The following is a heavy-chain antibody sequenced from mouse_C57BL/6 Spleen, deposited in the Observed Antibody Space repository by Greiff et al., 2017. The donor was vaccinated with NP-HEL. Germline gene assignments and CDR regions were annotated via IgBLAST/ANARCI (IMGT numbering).Heavy chain of an antibody. CDR3: ARGEGYSGNDEAY. Sequence: VQLQQPGAELVKPGASVKLSCKASGYTFTSYWMQWVKQRPGQGLEWIGEIDPSDSYTNYNQKFKGKATLTVDTSSSTAYMQLSSLTSEDSAVYYCARGEGYSGNDEAYWGQGTLVTVSA. D-gene: IGHD1-1*02. CDR1: GYTFTSYW. V-gene: IGHV1-50*01. CDR2: IDPSDSYT. J-gene: IGHJ3*01.